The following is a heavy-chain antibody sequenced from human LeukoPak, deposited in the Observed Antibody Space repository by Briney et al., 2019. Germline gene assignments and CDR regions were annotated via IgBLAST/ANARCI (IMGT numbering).Heavy chain of an antibody. Sequence: GGSLRLSCAASGFTFSSYSMNWVRQAPGKGLEWVSYISSSSSTIYYADSVKGRFTISRDNAKNSLYLQMNSLRAEDTAVYYCARSYGGNSPYFDYWGQGTLVTVSS. V-gene: IGHV3-48*04. J-gene: IGHJ4*02. D-gene: IGHD4-23*01. CDR2: ISSSSSTI. CDR3: ARSYGGNSPYFDY. CDR1: GFTFSSYS.